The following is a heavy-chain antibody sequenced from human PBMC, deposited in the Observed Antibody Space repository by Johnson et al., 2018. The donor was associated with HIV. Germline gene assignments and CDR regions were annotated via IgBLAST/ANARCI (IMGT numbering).Heavy chain of an antibody. CDR1: GFTFSSYG. J-gene: IGHJ3*02. CDR2: IRYDGSNK. CDR3: ARVKQQVVRVGSDAFDI. V-gene: IGHV3-30*02. D-gene: IGHD6-13*01. Sequence: QMQLVGSGGGVVQPGGSLRLSCAASGFTFSSYGMHWVRQAPGKGLEWVAFIRYDGSNKYYADSVKGRFTISRDNSKNTLYLQMNSLRAEDTAVYYCARVKQQVVRVGSDAFDIWGQGTMVTVSS.